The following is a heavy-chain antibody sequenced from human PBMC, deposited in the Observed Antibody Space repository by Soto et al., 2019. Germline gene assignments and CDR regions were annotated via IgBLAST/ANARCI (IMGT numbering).Heavy chain of an antibody. D-gene: IGHD2-21*02. Sequence: QVQLVQSGAEVKKPGASVKVSCKASGYTFTSYYMHWVRQAPGRGLEWMGIINPSGGSTSYAQKFQGRVTMTRDTSTSTVYMELSSLRSEDTAVYYCARDRQVTDGLVSLDYWGQGTLVTVSS. J-gene: IGHJ4*02. CDR2: INPSGGST. CDR3: ARDRQVTDGLVSLDY. V-gene: IGHV1-46*01. CDR1: GYTFTSYY.